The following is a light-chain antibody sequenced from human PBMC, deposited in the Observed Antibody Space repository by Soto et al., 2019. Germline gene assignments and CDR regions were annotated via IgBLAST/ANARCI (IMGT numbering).Light chain of an antibody. CDR3: HQYDHWPQT. CDR1: QSVSSY. Sequence: EIVLTQSPATLSLSPGERATLSCRASQSVSSYLAWYQQKPGQAPRLLIHGASTRAPGIPARFSGSGSGTDFTLTISSLQSEDFAVYYCHQYDHWPQTFGQGTKVDIK. CDR2: GAS. J-gene: IGKJ1*01. V-gene: IGKV3-15*01.